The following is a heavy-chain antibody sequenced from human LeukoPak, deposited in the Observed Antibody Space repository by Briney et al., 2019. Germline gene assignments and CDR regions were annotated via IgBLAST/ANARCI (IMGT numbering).Heavy chain of an antibody. D-gene: IGHD3-10*01. CDR2: IYYSGIT. CDR3: ARELCFGGRGARTTDFDY. Sequence: SETLSLTCTVSGGSISSSGYYWGWIRQSPGEGLEWIGNIYYSGITYYNPSLKRRVTISVDASKNQFSLKLSSVTAADTAVYYCARELCFGGRGARTTDFDYWGQGTLVTVSS. V-gene: IGHV4-39*02. CDR1: GGSISSSGYY. J-gene: IGHJ4*02.